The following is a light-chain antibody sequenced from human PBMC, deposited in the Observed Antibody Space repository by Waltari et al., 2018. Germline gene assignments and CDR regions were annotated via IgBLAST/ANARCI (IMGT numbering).Light chain of an antibody. V-gene: IGKV3-15*01. Sequence: EIVMTQSPATLSVSPGDRATLSCRASQSVRNNLVWYQHKPGQAPRLLIYGASTRVTGIPARFSGSGSGTEFTLTISSLQSKDFAVYYCQQYNNWPPWTFGQGTKVEIK. CDR1: QSVRNN. CDR2: GAS. CDR3: QQYNNWPPWT. J-gene: IGKJ1*01.